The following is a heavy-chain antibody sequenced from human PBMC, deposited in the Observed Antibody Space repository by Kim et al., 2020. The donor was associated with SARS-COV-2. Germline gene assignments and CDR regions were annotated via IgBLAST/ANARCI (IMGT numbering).Heavy chain of an antibody. Sequence: SETLSLTCTVSGGSISSYYWSWIRQPAGKGLEWIGRIYTSGSTNYNPSLKSRVTMSVDTSKNQFSLKLSSVTAADTAVYYCARGEELRWDYYGMDVWGQGTTVTVSS. CDR1: GGSISSYY. CDR2: IYTSGST. V-gene: IGHV4-4*07. CDR3: ARGEELRWDYYGMDV. D-gene: IGHD4-17*01. J-gene: IGHJ6*02.